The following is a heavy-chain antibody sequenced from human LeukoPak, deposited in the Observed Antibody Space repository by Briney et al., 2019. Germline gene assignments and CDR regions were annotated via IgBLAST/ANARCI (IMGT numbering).Heavy chain of an antibody. J-gene: IGHJ5*02. D-gene: IGHD2-15*01. CDR1: GGTFSSYA. V-gene: IGHV1-69*01. CDR2: IIPIFGTA. CDR3: AREGYCSGGSCYSRWFDP. Sequence: SVKVSCKASGGTFSSYAISWVRQAPGQGLEWMGGIIPIFGTANYAQKFQGRVTITADESTSTAYMELSSLRSEDTDVYYCAREGYCSGGSCYSRWFDPWGQGTLVTVSS.